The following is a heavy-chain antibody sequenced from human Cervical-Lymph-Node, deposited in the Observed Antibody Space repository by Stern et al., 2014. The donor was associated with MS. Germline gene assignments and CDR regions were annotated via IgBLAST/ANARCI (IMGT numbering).Heavy chain of an antibody. V-gene: IGHV4-39*02. CDR2: VYYSGIT. Sequence: QVQLQESGPGLVKPSETLSLTCTVSGGSITNRDYWGWIRQSPGKGLEWIGSVYYSGITYYRPSLKSRANISIDTSRNPFFLRLTSVTATDTAVYFCARGVTAVTNYVPNWCFDLWGRGTLVTVSS. D-gene: IGHD4-11*01. J-gene: IGHJ2*01. CDR1: GGSITNRDY. CDR3: ARGVTAVTNYVPNWCFDL.